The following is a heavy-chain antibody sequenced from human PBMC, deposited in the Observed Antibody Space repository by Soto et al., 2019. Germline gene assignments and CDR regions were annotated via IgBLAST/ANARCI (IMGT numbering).Heavy chain of an antibody. J-gene: IGHJ6*02. V-gene: IGHV1-69*06. CDR1: GGTFSSYA. D-gene: IGHD3-22*01. Sequence: GASVKVSCKASGGTFSSYAISWVRQAPGQGLEWMGGIIPIFGKANYAQKFQGRVTITADKSTSTAYMELSSLRSEDTAVLYCARGRGVIVVVPFYYGIDVWGQGTTVTVSS. CDR2: IIPIFGKA. CDR3: ARGRGVIVVVPFYYGIDV.